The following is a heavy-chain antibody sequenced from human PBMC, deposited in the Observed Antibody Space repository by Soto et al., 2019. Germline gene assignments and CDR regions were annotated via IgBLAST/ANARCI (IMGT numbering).Heavy chain of an antibody. V-gene: IGHV1-69*12. D-gene: IGHD5-18*01. CDR3: AGPAGAGLPPGRFDS. CDR1: GGTFSSYA. J-gene: IGHJ4*02. CDR2: IIPIFGTA. Sequence: QVQLVQSGAEVKKPGSSVKVSCKASGGTFSSYAISWVRQAPGQGLEWMGGIIPIFGTANYAQKFQGRVTIPADESRSTASMGRGSLRSENRAVYYWAGPAGAGLPPGRFDSWGQGTLVTVSS.